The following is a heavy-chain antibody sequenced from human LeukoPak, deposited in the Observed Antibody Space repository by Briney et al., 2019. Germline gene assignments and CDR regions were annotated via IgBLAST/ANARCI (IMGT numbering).Heavy chain of an antibody. D-gene: IGHD5-12*01. V-gene: IGHV3-74*01. Sequence: GGSLRLSCAASGFTFSSYWMHWVRQAPGKGLVWVSRVNSDGSSTSYADSVKGRFTISRDNAKNTLYLQMNSLRAEDTAVYYCARASGYSGYDFDYWGQGTLVTVSS. J-gene: IGHJ4*02. CDR1: GFTFSSYW. CDR2: VNSDGSST. CDR3: ARASGYSGYDFDY.